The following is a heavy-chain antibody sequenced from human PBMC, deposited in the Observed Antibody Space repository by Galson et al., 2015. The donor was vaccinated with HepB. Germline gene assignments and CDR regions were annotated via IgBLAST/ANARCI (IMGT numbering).Heavy chain of an antibody. Sequence: WIRQASGKGLEWVGRIRSKANSYATAYAASVKGRFTISRDDSKNTAYLQMNSLKTEDTAVYYCTRQVYSSGWNQKILPAKYFQHWGQGTLVTVSS. CDR2: IRSKANSYAT. V-gene: IGHV3-73*01. D-gene: IGHD6-19*01. J-gene: IGHJ1*01. CDR3: TRQVYSSGWNQKILPAKYFQH.